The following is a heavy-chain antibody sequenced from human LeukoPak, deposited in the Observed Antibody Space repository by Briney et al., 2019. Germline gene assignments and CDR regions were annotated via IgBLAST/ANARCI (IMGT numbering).Heavy chain of an antibody. CDR2: ISGSGGST. J-gene: IGHJ4*02. CDR3: AKLNLGEMAYFDS. D-gene: IGHD3-16*01. V-gene: IGHV3-23*01. Sequence: GGSLRLSCAASGFTFSNYAMNWVRQAAGEGLEWVSVISGSGGSTNYADSVKGRFTITRENSKNTLYLQMTGLRVEDTAVYFCAKLNLGEMAYFDSWGQGTLVTVSS. CDR1: GFTFSNYA.